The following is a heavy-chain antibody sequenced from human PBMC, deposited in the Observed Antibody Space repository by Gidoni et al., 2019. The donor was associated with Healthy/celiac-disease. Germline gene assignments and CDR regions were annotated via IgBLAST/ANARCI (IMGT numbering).Heavy chain of an antibody. Sequence: EVQLLESGGGLVQPGGSLRLYCAASGVTFSSYAMSWVRQAPGKGLGWVSAISGSGGSTYYADSVKGRFTISRDNSKNTLYLQMNSLRAEDTAVYYCAKGESYYDSSGYYYPTYYFDYWGQGTLVTVSS. CDR2: ISGSGGST. D-gene: IGHD3-22*01. CDR1: GVTFSSYA. V-gene: IGHV3-23*01. J-gene: IGHJ4*02. CDR3: AKGESYYDSSGYYYPTYYFDY.